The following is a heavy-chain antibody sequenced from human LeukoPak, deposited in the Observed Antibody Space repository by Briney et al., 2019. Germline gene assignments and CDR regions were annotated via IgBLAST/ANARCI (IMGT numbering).Heavy chain of an antibody. J-gene: IGHJ4*02. CDR1: GGSISSYY. D-gene: IGHD5-24*01. Sequence: PSETLSLTCTVSGGSISSYYWSWIRQPPGKGLERIGYTYYSGSANYNPSLKSRVTMSVDTSKNQLSPRLSSVTAADTAVYYCARGGSRNGYNRPLDHWGQGTLVTVSS. V-gene: IGHV4-59*01. CDR2: TYYSGSA. CDR3: ARGGSRNGYNRPLDH.